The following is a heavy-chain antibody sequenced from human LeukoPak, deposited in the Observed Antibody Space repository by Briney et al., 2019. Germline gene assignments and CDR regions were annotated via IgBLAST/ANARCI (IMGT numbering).Heavy chain of an antibody. V-gene: IGHV5-51*01. J-gene: IGHJ4*02. D-gene: IGHD2-21*02. CDR2: IYPGDYET. CDR3: AIPPGYCGNDCSFDH. Sequence: GESLKISCEGSGYSFSNYWIGWVRQMPGKGLEWMGIIYPGDYETRYSPSFQGLVTISVDKSISTAYLQWSSLKASDTAMYYCAIPPGYCGNDCSFDHWGQGTLVTVSS. CDR1: GYSFSNYW.